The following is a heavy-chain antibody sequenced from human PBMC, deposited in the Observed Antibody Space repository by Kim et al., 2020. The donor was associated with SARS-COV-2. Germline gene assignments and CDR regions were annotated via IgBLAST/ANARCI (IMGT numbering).Heavy chain of an antibody. V-gene: IGHV3-23*01. CDR3: AKPSRVIVVVTDAFDI. D-gene: IGHD3-22*01. CDR1: GFTFSSYA. J-gene: IGHJ3*02. Sequence: GGSLRLSCAASGFTFSSYAMSWVRQAPGKGLEWVSAISGSGGSTYYADSVKGRFTISRDNSKNTLYLQMNSLRAEDTAVYYCAKPSRVIVVVTDAFDIWGQGTMVTVSS. CDR2: ISGSGGST.